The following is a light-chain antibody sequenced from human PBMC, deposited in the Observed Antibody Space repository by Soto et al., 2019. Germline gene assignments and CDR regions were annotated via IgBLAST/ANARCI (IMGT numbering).Light chain of an antibody. CDR3: QQYNNWPYT. J-gene: IGKJ2*01. V-gene: IGKV3-15*01. CDR2: GAS. Sequence: EIVMTQSPATLSVSPGERATLSCRASQSVSSNLAWYQQKHGQAPRLLLYGASTRATGIPARFSGSGSGTEFTLTISSLQSADFAVYYCQQYNNWPYTFGQGTKLEIK. CDR1: QSVSSN.